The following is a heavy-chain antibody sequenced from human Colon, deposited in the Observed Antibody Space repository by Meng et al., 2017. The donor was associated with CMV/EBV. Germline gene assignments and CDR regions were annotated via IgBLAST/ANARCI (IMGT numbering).Heavy chain of an antibody. Sequence: KGSCRTCGYTVTGYYIHGGGQAPGQGPEWMGCINPTTGDTTYTERFQGRVSMTRDTSISTAYMELSSLRSDDTAVYYCARGRAFDPWGQGTLVTVSS. CDR3: ARGRAFDP. CDR2: INPTTGDT. V-gene: IGHV1-2*02. CDR1: GYTVTGYY. J-gene: IGHJ5*02.